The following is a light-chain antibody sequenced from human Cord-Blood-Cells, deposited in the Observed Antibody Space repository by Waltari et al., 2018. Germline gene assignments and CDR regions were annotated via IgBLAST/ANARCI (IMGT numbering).Light chain of an antibody. CDR3: RAWDSSTVV. Sequence: SYELTQPPSVSVSPGQTASITCSGDKLGDKYACWYQQKPGQTPVLVIYQDSERPSGIPGRFAGSNSGNTATLTIGGTQAMDEADYYCRAWDSSTVVFGGGTKLTVL. J-gene: IGLJ2*01. V-gene: IGLV3-1*01. CDR2: QDS. CDR1: KLGDKY.